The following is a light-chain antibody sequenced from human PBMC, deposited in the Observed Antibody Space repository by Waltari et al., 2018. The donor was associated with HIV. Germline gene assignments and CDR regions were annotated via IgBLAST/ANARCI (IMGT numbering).Light chain of an antibody. CDR1: QSVSSS. Sequence: EIVLTQSPATLSLSPGDRAILSCRASQSVSSSLAWYQQQPGQAPRLLIYDASNRATGIPARFSGSGSGTDFTLTISSLEPEDFAVYYCQQRSNWLTFGGGTKVEIK. V-gene: IGKV3-11*01. CDR3: QQRSNWLT. J-gene: IGKJ4*01. CDR2: DAS.